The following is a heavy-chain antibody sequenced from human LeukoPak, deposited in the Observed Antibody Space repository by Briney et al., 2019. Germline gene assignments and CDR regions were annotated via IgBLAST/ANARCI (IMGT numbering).Heavy chain of an antibody. CDR3: ARYYQLLYPFDY. Sequence: GSLRLSCAASGFTFSSYGMHWVRQAPGKGLEWVAFIRYDGSNKYYADSVKGRFTISRDNSKNTLYLQMNSLRAEDTAVYYCARYYQLLYPFDYWGQGTLVTVSS. CDR1: GFTFSSYG. V-gene: IGHV3-30*02. D-gene: IGHD2-2*02. J-gene: IGHJ4*02. CDR2: IRYDGSNK.